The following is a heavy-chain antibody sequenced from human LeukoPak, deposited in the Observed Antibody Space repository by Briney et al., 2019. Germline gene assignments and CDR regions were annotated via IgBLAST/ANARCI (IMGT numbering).Heavy chain of an antibody. CDR2: IYYSGST. J-gene: IGHJ4*02. V-gene: IGHV4-30-4*01. CDR3: AREDNYDILTGYLD. D-gene: IGHD3-9*01. Sequence: PSETLSLTCTVSGGSISSGDYYWSWIRQPPGKGLEWIGYIYYSGSTYYNPSLKSRVTMSVDTSKNQFSLKLSSVTAADTAVYYCAREDNYDILTGYLDWGQGTLVTVSS. CDR1: GGSISSGDYY.